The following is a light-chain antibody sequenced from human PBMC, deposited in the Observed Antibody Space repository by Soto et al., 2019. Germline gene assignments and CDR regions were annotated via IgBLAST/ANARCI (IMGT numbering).Light chain of an antibody. Sequence: QSVLTQPPSVSGAPRQRVTISCSGSSSNIGSNAVNWYQQFPGKAPKLLIYGNSNRPSGVPDRFSGSKSGTSASLAITGLQAEDEADYYCQSYDSSLSGYVFGTGTKVTV. CDR1: SSNIGSNA. J-gene: IGLJ1*01. V-gene: IGLV1-40*01. CDR2: GNS. CDR3: QSYDSSLSGYV.